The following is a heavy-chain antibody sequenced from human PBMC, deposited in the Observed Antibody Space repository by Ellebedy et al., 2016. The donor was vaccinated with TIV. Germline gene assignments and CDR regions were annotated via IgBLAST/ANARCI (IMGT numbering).Heavy chain of an antibody. CDR3: ARDWNYINDY. CDR1: GFTFSSYS. J-gene: IGHJ4*02. CDR2: ISSSSSYI. V-gene: IGHV3-21*01. D-gene: IGHD1-7*01. Sequence: GGSLRLXXAASGFTFSSYSMNWVRQAPGKGLEWVSSISSSSSYIYYADSVKGRFTISRDNAKNSLYLQMNSLRAEDTAVYYCARDWNYINDYWGQGTLVTVSS.